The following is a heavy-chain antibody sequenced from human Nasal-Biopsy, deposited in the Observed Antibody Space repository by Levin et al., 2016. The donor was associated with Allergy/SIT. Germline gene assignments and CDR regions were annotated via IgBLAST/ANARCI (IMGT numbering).Heavy chain of an antibody. Sequence: SETLSLTCTVSGGSISGYFWSWIRQPAGKGLEWIGRIYTSGSTNYNPSLESRVTMSVDMSTNQISLILKSVTAADTAVYYCARIRYSWNDKVDSYLDSWGQGSLVIVSS. D-gene: IGHD1-1*01. V-gene: IGHV4-4*07. CDR3: ARIRYSWNDKVDSYLDS. CDR2: IYTSGST. J-gene: IGHJ4*02. CDR1: GGSISGYF.